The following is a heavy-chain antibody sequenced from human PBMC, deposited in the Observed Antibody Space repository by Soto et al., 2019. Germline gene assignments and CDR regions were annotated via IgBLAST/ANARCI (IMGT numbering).Heavy chain of an antibody. CDR3: AMVNGGSLGAFDI. CDR2: IYSGGST. D-gene: IGHD7-27*01. V-gene: IGHV3-53*01. Sequence: GGSLRLSCAASGFTVSSNYMSWVRQAPGKGLEWVSVIYSGGSTYYADSVKGRFTISRDNSKNALYLQMNSLRAEDTAVYYCAMVNGGSLGAFDIWGQGTMVTVSS. J-gene: IGHJ3*02. CDR1: GFTVSSNY.